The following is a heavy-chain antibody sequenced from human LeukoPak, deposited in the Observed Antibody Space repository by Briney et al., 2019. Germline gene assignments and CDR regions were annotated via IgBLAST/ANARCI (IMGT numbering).Heavy chain of an antibody. V-gene: IGHV3-48*03. CDR3: ARGGRARGYSYGYSYFDY. D-gene: IGHD5-18*01. CDR2: ISSSGSTI. Sequence: GGSLRLSCAASGFTFSSYEMNWVRQAPGKGLEWVSYISSSGSTISYADSVKGRITISRDNAKNSLYLQMNSLRAEDTAVYYCARGGRARGYSYGYSYFDYWGQGTLVTVSS. CDR1: GFTFSSYE. J-gene: IGHJ4*02.